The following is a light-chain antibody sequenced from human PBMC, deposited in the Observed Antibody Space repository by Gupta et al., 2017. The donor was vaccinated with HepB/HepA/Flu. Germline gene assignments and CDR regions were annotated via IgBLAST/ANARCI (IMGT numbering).Light chain of an antibody. J-gene: IGKJ4*01. CDR1: QDISNY. Sequence: DIQMTQSPSSLSASVGDRVTITCQASQDISNYLNWYQQKPGKAPKLLIYDASNLETGVPSRFSGSGSGTXFTFTIXSLQPEDLATYYCQQYDNLPLSFGXGTKLEIK. CDR2: DAS. CDR3: QQYDNLPLS. V-gene: IGKV1-33*01.